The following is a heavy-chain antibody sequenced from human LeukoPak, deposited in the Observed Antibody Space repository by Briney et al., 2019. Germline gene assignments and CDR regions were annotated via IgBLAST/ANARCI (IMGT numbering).Heavy chain of an antibody. CDR3: ASVYNWNDVVAFDI. CDR2: IYHSGST. Sequence: KPSETLSLTCAVSGYSISSGYYWGWIRQPPGKGLEWIGSIYHSGSTYYNPSLKSRVTISVDTSKNQFSLKLSSVTAADAAVYYCASVYNWNDVVAFDIWGQGTMVTVPS. V-gene: IGHV4-38-2*01. J-gene: IGHJ3*02. CDR1: GYSISSGYY. D-gene: IGHD1-1*01.